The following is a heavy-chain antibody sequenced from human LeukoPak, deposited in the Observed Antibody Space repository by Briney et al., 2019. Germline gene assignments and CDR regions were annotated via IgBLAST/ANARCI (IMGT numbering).Heavy chain of an antibody. J-gene: IGHJ3*02. CDR3: ATDRESAFDI. V-gene: IGHV3-21*01. Sequence: GGALILSLVSSEFPFKRYSMNGVRQAPGKGLEWVSSLISGSTYIYYADSVKGRFTISRDNAKNTLYLQMNSLRAEDTALYYCATDRESAFDIWGQGTMVTVSS. CDR1: EFPFKRYS. CDR2: LISGSTYI.